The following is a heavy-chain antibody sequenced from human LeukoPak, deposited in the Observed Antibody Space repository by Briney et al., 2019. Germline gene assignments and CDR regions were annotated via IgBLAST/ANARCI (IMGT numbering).Heavy chain of an antibody. CDR3: ARWGDYGDSFDY. Sequence: GGSLRLSCAASGFTFSSYWMSWVRQAPGKGLEWVANIKQDGSEKYYVDSVKGRFTLPRDNAKNSLYLQMNSLRAEDTAVYYCARWGDYGDSFDYWGQGTLVTVSS. D-gene: IGHD4-17*01. V-gene: IGHV3-7*01. CDR2: IKQDGSEK. CDR1: GFTFSSYW. J-gene: IGHJ4*02.